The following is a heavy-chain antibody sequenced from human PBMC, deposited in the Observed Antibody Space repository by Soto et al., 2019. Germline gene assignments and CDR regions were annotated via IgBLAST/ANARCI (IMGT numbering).Heavy chain of an antibody. CDR2: ISDSGSNT. CDR1: GFSVSSNY. J-gene: IGHJ6*02. V-gene: IGHV3-48*02. CDR3: ARYYYDSSGYDGMDV. D-gene: IGHD3-22*01. Sequence: EVQLVETGGDLIQPGGSLKLSCAASGFSVSSNYMSWVRQAPGKGLEWVAYISDSGSNTLYADSVKGRFTVSRDTAKNSLYLQMSGLRDEDRAVYYCARYYYDSSGYDGMDVWGQGTTVTVSS.